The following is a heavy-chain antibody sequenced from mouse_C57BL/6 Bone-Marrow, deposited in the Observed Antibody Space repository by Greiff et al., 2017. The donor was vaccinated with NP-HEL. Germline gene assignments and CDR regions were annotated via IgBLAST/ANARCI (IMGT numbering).Heavy chain of an antibody. V-gene: IGHV6-6*01. J-gene: IGHJ3*01. CDR3: TGGGYGSFAY. CDR2: IRNKANNLAT. D-gene: IGHD1-1*01. CDR1: GFTFSDAW. Sequence: EVQLVESGGGLVQPGGSMKLSCAASGFTFSDAWMDWVRQSPEKGLEWVAEIRNKANNLATYYAESVKGRFTISRDDSKSSVYLQMNSLRAEDTGIYYCTGGGYGSFAYWGQGTLVTVSA.